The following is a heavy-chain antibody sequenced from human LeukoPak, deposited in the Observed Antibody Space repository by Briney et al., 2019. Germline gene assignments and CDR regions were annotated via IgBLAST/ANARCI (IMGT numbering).Heavy chain of an antibody. V-gene: IGHV1-69*04. CDR2: IIPIFGIA. CDR1: GGTFSSYA. J-gene: IGHJ4*02. CDR3: ASTSGSSGWYSPPDY. D-gene: IGHD6-19*01. Sequence: SVKVSCKASGGTFSSYAISWVRQAPGQGLEWKGRIIPIFGIANYAQKFQGRVTITADKSTSTAYMELSSLRSEDTAVYYCASTSGSSGWYSPPDYWGQGTLVTVSS.